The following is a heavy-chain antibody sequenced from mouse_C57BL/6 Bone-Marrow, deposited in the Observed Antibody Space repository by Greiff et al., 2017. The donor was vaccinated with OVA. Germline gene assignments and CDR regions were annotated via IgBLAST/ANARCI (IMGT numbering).Heavy chain of an antibody. Sequence: EVKLEESGPELVKPGASVKIPCKASGYTFTDYNMDWVKQSHGKSLEWIGDINPNNGGTIYNQKFKGKATLTVDKSSSTAYMELRSLTSEDTAVYYCARNYDYDDGFAYWGQGTLVTVSA. CDR2: INPNNGGT. CDR3: ARNYDYDDGFAY. V-gene: IGHV1-18*01. CDR1: GYTFTDYN. D-gene: IGHD2-4*01. J-gene: IGHJ3*01.